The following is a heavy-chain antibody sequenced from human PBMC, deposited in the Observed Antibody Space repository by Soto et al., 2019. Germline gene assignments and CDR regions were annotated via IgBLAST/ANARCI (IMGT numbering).Heavy chain of an antibody. CDR3: GGRYGYGFDY. V-gene: IGHV4-59*08. Sequence: SETLSLTCTVSGGSISSYYWSWIRQPPGKGLEWIGYIYNSGRTNYNPSLKSRVTISVDTSKNQFSLKLSSVTAADTAVYYCGGRYGYGFDYGAQGTLVTVSS. J-gene: IGHJ4*02. D-gene: IGHD1-1*01. CDR1: GGSISSYY. CDR2: IYNSGRT.